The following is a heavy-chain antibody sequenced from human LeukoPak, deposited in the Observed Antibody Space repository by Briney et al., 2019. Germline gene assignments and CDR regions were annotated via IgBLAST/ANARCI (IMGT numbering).Heavy chain of an antibody. D-gene: IGHD2-15*01. CDR3: AREDGYCSGGNCYSYFDS. V-gene: IGHV3-7*01. Sequence: PGGSLRLSCVGSGFTSIAYALTWARQAPGKGLEWVAYIKKTGSETYYVDSVKGRFTITRDNTRNSLFLQMYSLRAEDTAVYFCAREDGYCSGGNCYSYFDSWGQGTLVTVSS. J-gene: IGHJ4*02. CDR1: GFTSIAYA. CDR2: IKKTGSET.